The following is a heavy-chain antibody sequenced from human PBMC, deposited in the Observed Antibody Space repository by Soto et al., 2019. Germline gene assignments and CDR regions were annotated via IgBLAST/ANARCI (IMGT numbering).Heavy chain of an antibody. V-gene: IGHV3-49*05. CDR2: IRSKLYGGTI. CDR1: GFTFGDYA. CDR3: SIDPDY. Sequence: EVQLVESGGGLAKPGGSLRLSCTASGFTFGDYALSWFRQAPGKGLEWLSFIRSKLYGGTIEYAASVKGRFTISRDASQSIAYLQRNNLKSEDTAVYYCSIDPDYWGQGTLVTVSS. J-gene: IGHJ4*02.